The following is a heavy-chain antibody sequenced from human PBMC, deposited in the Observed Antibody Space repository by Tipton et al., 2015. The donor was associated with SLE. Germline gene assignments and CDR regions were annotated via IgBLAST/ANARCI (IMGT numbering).Heavy chain of an antibody. CDR3: AREAVDKDGALDI. CDR1: GASITSYF. V-gene: IGHV4-59*12. CDR2: IYHSGST. D-gene: IGHD5-24*01. J-gene: IGHJ3*02. Sequence: TLSLTCNVSGASITSYFWSWIRQPPGKGLEWMGWIYHSGSTKYNPSLKSRVTISIDTSKNQVSLRLTSLTAADTAVYYCAREAVDKDGALDIWGQGTTVIVSS.